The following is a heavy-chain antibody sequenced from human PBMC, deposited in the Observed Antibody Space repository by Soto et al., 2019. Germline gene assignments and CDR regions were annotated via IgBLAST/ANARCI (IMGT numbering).Heavy chain of an antibody. Sequence: SVKVSGKASGGTFSSYAISWVRQAPGQGLEWMGGIIPIFGTANYAQKFQGRVTITADKSTSTAYMELSSLRSEDTAVYYCARSTVTTTSHYYYYGMDVWGQGTTVTVSS. V-gene: IGHV1-69*06. D-gene: IGHD4-4*01. CDR2: IIPIFGTA. CDR1: GGTFSSYA. J-gene: IGHJ6*02. CDR3: ARSTVTTTSHYYYYGMDV.